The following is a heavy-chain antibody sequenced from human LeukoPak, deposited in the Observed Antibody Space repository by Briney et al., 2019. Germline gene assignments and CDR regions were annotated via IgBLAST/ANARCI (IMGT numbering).Heavy chain of an antibody. V-gene: IGHV1-2*02. Sequence: ASVKVSCKASGYTFTGYYMHWVRQAPGQGLEWIGRMNPNSGGTNYAQKLQGRVTMTTDTSTSTAYMELRSLRSDDTAVYYCARRQGATSPWVYWGQGTLVTVSS. D-gene: IGHD1-26*01. CDR3: ARRQGATSPWVY. CDR1: GYTFTGYY. J-gene: IGHJ4*02. CDR2: MNPNSGGT.